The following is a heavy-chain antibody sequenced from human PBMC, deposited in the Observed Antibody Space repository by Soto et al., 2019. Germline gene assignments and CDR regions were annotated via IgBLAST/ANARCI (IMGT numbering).Heavy chain of an antibody. CDR1: GLSLTTSPVG. J-gene: IGHJ4*02. CDR2: IYWDDDK. V-gene: IGHV2-5*02. Sequence: QITLKESGSDLVSPTQTLTLTCSFSGLSLTTSPVGVGWIRQPPGKALEWLALIYWDDDKRYSPSLRSRLTITKDTSRNQVVLTMTNMDPVDTGTYYCAHSGCGDGDPCFDYWGQGALVAVSS. CDR3: AHSGCGDGDPCFDY. D-gene: IGHD4-17*01.